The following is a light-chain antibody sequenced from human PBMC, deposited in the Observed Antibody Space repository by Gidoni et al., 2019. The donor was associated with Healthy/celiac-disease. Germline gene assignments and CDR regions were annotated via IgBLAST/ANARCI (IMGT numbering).Light chain of an antibody. CDR1: QSISSW. V-gene: IGKV1-5*03. CDR2: KAS. Sequence: DIQMTQSPSTLSASVGDRVTITCRASQSISSWLAWYQQKPGKAPKLLIYKASSLESGVPSRFSGSGSGTEFTLTISSLQPDDFATYYCQQYNSFPWTSRPRDQGGNQT. CDR3: QQYNSFPWT. J-gene: IGKJ1*01.